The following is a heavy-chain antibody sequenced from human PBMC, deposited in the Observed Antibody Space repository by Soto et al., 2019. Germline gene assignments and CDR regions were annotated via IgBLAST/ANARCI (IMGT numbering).Heavy chain of an antibody. CDR2: MIPILGTA. D-gene: IGHD2-15*01. CDR1: GGTFSSYA. Sequence: SGKVSCKASGGTFSSYAISWVRQAPGQGLEGVGGMIPILGTANYAQKFQGRVTGTADKSTSTAYMEQSSLRSEDSAVYYGARVYCSGGRCEQTAYYYGMDVWGEGTTVTVSS. V-gene: IGHV1-69*06. J-gene: IGHJ6*04. CDR3: ARVYCSGGRCEQTAYYYGMDV.